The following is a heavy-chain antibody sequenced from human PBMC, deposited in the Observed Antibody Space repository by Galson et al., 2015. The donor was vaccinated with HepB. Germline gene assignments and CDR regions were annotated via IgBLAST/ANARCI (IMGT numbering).Heavy chain of an antibody. D-gene: IGHD7-27*01. CDR3: GSSSVNWGPDGFDI. Sequence: SLRLSCAASGFDVSNNYMGWVRQVPGKGLEWVSVIDGGGTTHYADSVKGRFTISRDNSKNTLYLQMDTLRAEDTAVYHCGSSSVNWGPDGFDIWGQGTMVTVSS. V-gene: IGHV3-53*01. J-gene: IGHJ3*02. CDR2: IDGGGTT. CDR1: GFDVSNNY.